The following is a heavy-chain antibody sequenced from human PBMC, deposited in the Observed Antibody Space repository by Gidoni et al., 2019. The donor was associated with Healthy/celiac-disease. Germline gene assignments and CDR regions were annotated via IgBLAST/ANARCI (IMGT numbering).Heavy chain of an antibody. D-gene: IGHD3-10*01. V-gene: IGHV4-34*01. CDR2: INHTGST. J-gene: IGHJ4*02. Sequence: QVQLQQWGAGLLKPSETLSLTCAVYGGSCSGKYWNWIRQPPGKGLEWIGDINHTGSTKYNPSLKSRVSISADTSKNQFSLKLSSVTAADTAVYYCARYPLYCSGSYYYFDYWGQGTLVTVSS. CDR1: GGSCSGKY. CDR3: ARYPLYCSGSYYYFDY.